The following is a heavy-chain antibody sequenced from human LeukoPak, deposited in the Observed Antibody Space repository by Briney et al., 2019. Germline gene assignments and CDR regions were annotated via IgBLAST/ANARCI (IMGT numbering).Heavy chain of an antibody. D-gene: IGHD3-22*01. CDR1: GGTISSYA. J-gene: IGHJ3*02. CDR3: ARDRYYYDSSQDTAGDAFDI. CDR2: ISAYNGNT. Sequence: GSSVKVSCKASGGTISSYAISWVRQAPGQGLEWMGWISAYNGNTNYAQKLQGRVTMTTDTSTSTAYMELRSLRSDDTAVYYCARDRYYYDSSQDTAGDAFDIWGQGTMVTVSS. V-gene: IGHV1-18*01.